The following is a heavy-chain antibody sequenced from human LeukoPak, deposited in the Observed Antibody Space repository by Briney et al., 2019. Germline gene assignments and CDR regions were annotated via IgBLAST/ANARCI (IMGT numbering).Heavy chain of an antibody. CDR2: IYYSGST. V-gene: IGHV4-31*03. Sequence: PSETLSLTCTVSGGSISSGGYYWSWIRQHPGKGLEWIGYIYYSGSTYYNPSLKSRVTISVDTSKNQFSLKLSSVTAADTAVYYCAREAEMVVAAPPAFDIWGQGTMVTVSS. CDR1: GGSISSGGYY. J-gene: IGHJ3*02. CDR3: AREAEMVVAAPPAFDI. D-gene: IGHD2-15*01.